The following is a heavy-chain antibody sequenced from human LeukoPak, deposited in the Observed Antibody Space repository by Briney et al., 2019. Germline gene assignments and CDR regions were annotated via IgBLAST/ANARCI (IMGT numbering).Heavy chain of an antibody. CDR1: GFTVSSNY. D-gene: IGHD2-2*01. V-gene: IGHV3-53*01. Sequence: GGSLRLSCAASGFTVSSNYMSWVRQAPGKGLEWVSVIYSGGSTYYADSVKGRFTISRDNSKNTLYLQMNSLRAEDTAVYYCARGPPRYWSSTSCYFYWGQGTLVTVSS. J-gene: IGHJ4*02. CDR2: IYSGGST. CDR3: ARGPPRYWSSTSCYFY.